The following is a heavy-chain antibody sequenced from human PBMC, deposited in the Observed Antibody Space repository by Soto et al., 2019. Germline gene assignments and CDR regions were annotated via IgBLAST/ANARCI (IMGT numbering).Heavy chain of an antibody. J-gene: IGHJ4*02. Sequence: GGSLRLSCAASGFTVSSNYMSWVRQAPGKGLEWVSVIYSGGSTYYADSVKGRFTISRDNSKNTLYLQMNSLRAEDTAVYYCARVFVRERGIAVAAQFDYWGQGTLVTVSS. CDR1: GFTVSSNY. CDR3: ARVFVRERGIAVAAQFDY. CDR2: IYSGGST. V-gene: IGHV3-53*01. D-gene: IGHD6-19*01.